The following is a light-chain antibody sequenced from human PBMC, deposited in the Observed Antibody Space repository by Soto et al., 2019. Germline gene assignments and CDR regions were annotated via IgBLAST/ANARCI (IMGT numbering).Light chain of an antibody. J-gene: IGKJ5*01. V-gene: IGKV1-39*01. CDR1: QTINNN. Sequence: DIEMTQSPSSLSASVGDRVTISCRTSQTINNNLNWYQQRPGKAPKLQIYSSSSLLSEVAPRFSGNGSGTDFTLTISSLQPEDFATYFFQQTYITPITFGQGTRLDI. CDR2: SSS. CDR3: QQTYITPIT.